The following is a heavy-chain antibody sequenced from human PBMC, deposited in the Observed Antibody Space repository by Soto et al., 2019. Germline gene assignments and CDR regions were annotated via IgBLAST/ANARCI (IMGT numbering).Heavy chain of an antibody. J-gene: IGHJ6*02. CDR2: ISSSSSYT. Sequence: PGGSLRLSCAASGFTFSDYYMSWIRQAPGKGLEWVSYISSSSSYTNYADSVKGRFTISRDNAKNSLYLQMNSLRAEDTAVYYCAREGGTPAQEDNYYYGMDVWGQGTTVTVSS. CDR3: AREGGTPAQEDNYYYGMDV. CDR1: GFTFSDYY. D-gene: IGHD2-15*01. V-gene: IGHV3-11*06.